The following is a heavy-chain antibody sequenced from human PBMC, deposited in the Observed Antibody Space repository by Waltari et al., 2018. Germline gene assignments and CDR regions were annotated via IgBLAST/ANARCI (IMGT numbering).Heavy chain of an antibody. Sequence: QVQLVQSGAEVKKPGASVKGSCKASGYTFTSYAMHWVRQAPGQRLEWMGWINAGNVNPKYSQKFQGRVTITRDTSASTAYMELSSLRSEDTAVYYCARSREEWLRLGLDYWGQGTLVTVSS. J-gene: IGHJ4*02. D-gene: IGHD5-12*01. V-gene: IGHV1-3*01. CDR3: ARSREEWLRLGLDY. CDR1: GYTFTSYA. CDR2: INAGNVNP.